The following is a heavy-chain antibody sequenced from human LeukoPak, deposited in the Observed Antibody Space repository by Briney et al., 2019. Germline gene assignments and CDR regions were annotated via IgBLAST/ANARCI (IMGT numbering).Heavy chain of an antibody. D-gene: IGHD4-17*01. J-gene: IGHJ4*02. CDR2: IRTKPYGGTT. V-gene: IGHV3-49*04. CDR1: GFSFDEYA. Sequence: TGGSLRLSCSASGFSFDEYAMTWDRQAPGNGLEWVGFIRTKPYGGTTEYAASVKGRFTISRDDSKGIAYLQMNSLKTEDTAVYYCARDHYGDYARYFDSWGQGTLVTVSS. CDR3: ARDHYGDYARYFDS.